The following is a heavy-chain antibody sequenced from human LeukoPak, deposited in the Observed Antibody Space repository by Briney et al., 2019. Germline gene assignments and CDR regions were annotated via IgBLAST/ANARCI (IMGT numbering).Heavy chain of an antibody. CDR3: ARDWELGH. Sequence: SETLSLTCTVSGGSIGNFFWSWIRQSPGEGLEWIGFIYENGRTSYNPSLKSRVTISVDMSKSQFSLRLTSMTAADTAVYYCARDWELGHWGRGILVTVTS. CDR2: IYENGRT. CDR1: GGSIGNFF. V-gene: IGHV4-59*01. J-gene: IGHJ4*02. D-gene: IGHD1-26*01.